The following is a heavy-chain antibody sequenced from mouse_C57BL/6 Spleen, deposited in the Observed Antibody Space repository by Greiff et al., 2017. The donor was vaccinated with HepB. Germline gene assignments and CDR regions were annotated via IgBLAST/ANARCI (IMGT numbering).Heavy chain of an antibody. CDR2: INPGSGGT. J-gene: IGHJ2*01. Sequence: VMLQQSGAELVRPGTSVKVSCKASGYAFTNYLIEWVKQRPGQGLEWIGVINPGSGGTNYNEKFKGKATLTADKSSSTAYMQLSSLTSEDSAVYFCARSPIYYYGSSCDYWGQGTTLTVSS. V-gene: IGHV1-54*01. CDR3: ARSPIYYYGSSCDY. CDR1: GYAFTNYL. D-gene: IGHD1-1*01.